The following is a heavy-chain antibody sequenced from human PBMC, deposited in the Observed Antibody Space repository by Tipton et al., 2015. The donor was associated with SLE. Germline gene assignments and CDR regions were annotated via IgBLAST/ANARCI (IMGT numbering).Heavy chain of an antibody. Sequence: TLSLTCTVSGGSISSSSYYWGWIRQPPGKGLEWIGSIYYSGSTYYNPSLKSRVTISVDTSKNQFSLKLSSVTAADTAVYYCAREEENDFWSGGDAFDILGQGTIVTVSS. CDR2: IYYSGST. D-gene: IGHD3-3*01. V-gene: IGHV4-39*07. CDR1: GGSISSSSYY. J-gene: IGHJ3*02. CDR3: AREEENDFWSGGDAFDI.